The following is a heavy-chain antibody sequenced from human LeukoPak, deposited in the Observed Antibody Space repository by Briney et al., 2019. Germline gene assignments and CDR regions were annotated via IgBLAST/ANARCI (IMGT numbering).Heavy chain of an antibody. CDR3: ARLATAGYLDY. Sequence: SETLSLTCTVSGGSISSYYWSWIRQPPGKGLEWIGYISHSGSTNYNPSLKSRVTISVDTSKKQFSLRVNSVTAADTAVYYCARLATAGYLDYWGQGTLVAVSS. V-gene: IGHV4-59*08. D-gene: IGHD6-19*01. CDR2: ISHSGST. J-gene: IGHJ4*02. CDR1: GGSISSYY.